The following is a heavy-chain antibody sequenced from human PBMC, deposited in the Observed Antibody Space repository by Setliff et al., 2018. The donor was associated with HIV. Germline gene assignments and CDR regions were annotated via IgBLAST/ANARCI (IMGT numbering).Heavy chain of an antibody. CDR1: GGSSIADTFA. CDR3: ARGPPFAY. J-gene: IGHJ4*02. Sequence: SETLSLTCSVPGGSSIADTFASTWIRQSPGKGLEYIGDVSYSGATMYTNYNPSLESRVTVSEDTSRHQFSLKLTSVTADDTGIYYCARGPPFAYWGQGLLVTVSS. CDR2: VSYSGAT. V-gene: IGHV4-61*01.